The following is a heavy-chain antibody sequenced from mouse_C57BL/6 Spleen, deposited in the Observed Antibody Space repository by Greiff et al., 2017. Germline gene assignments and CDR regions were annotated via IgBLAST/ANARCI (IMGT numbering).Heavy chain of an antibody. D-gene: IGHD2-3*01. CDR2: IDPSDSDT. CDR1: GYTFTSYW. Sequence: QVQLQQPGAELVRPGSSVKLSCKASGYTFTSYWMHWVKQRPIQGLEWIGNIDPSDSDTHYNEKFKGTATLTVDKSSSTAYMQLSSLTSEDSSVXYGARGYGYYDDWGQGTTLTVSS. V-gene: IGHV1-52*01. J-gene: IGHJ2*01. CDR3: ARGYGYYDD.